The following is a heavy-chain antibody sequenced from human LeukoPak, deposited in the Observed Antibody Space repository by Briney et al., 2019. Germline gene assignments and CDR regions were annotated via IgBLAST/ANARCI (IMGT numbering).Heavy chain of an antibody. CDR1: GGSLSSSSYY. CDR3: AGSGWLQPFDY. CDR2: IYYSGST. Sequence: SETLSLTCTVSGGSLSSSSYYWGWIRQPPGKGLEWIGSIYYSGSTYYSPSLRSRVTISVDTSKIQFSLQLSSVTAADTAVYYCAGSGWLQPFDYWGQGTLVTVSS. J-gene: IGHJ4*02. V-gene: IGHV4-39*01. D-gene: IGHD5-24*01.